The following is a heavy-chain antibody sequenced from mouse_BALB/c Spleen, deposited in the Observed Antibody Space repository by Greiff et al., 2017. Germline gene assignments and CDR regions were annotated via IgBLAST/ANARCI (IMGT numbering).Heavy chain of an antibody. CDR3: ARGDYGNYRFDY. V-gene: IGHV1-54*01. CDR1: GYAFTNYL. Sequence: QVQLQQSGAELVRPGTSVKVSCKASGYAFTNYLIEWVKQRPGQGLEWIGVINPGSGGTNYNEKFKGKATLTADKSSSTAYMQLSSLTSDDSAVYFCARGDYGNYRFDYWGQGTTLTVSS. J-gene: IGHJ2*01. CDR2: INPGSGGT. D-gene: IGHD2-1*01.